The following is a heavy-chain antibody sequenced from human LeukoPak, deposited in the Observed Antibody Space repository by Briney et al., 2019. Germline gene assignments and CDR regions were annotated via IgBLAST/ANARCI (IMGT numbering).Heavy chain of an antibody. CDR2: IYSSGST. CDR3: AMTRPNAYYFDY. CDR1: GGSISYHF. V-gene: IGHV4-59*11. Sequence: SETLPLTCTVSGGSISYHFWSWIRQPPGKGLEWIGYIYSSGSTNYNSALERLITTSDDTSKNQYSLKLSSVTAADTAVYYCAMTRPNAYYFDYWGQGTLVTVSS. J-gene: IGHJ4*02.